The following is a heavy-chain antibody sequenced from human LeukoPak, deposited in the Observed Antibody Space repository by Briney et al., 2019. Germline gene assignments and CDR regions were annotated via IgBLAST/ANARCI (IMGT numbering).Heavy chain of an antibody. CDR1: GFTFSSCA. CDR3: AREVGSTSGYYYYGMDV. D-gene: IGHD2-2*01. Sequence: GGSLRLSCAASGFTFSSCAMSWVRQAPGKGLEWVSAISGSGGSTYYADSVKGRFTISRDNAKNSLYLQMNSLRAEDTAVYYCAREVGSTSGYYYYGMDVWGQGTTVTVSS. V-gene: IGHV3-23*01. J-gene: IGHJ6*02. CDR2: ISGSGGST.